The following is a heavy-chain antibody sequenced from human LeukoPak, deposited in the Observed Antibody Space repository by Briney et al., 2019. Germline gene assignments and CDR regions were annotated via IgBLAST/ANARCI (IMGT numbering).Heavy chain of an antibody. CDR1: GGTFSSYA. Sequence: SVKVSCKASGGTFSSYAISWVRQAPGQGLEWMGGIIPIFGTANYAQKFQGRVTVTADESTSTAYMELSSLRSEDTAVYYCASGGGSYSVAFDIWGQGTMVTVSS. J-gene: IGHJ3*02. CDR2: IIPIFGTA. CDR3: ASGGGSYSVAFDI. V-gene: IGHV1-69*13. D-gene: IGHD1-26*01.